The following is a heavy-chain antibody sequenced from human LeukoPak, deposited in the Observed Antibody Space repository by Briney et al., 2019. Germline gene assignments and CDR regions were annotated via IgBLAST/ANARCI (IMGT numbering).Heavy chain of an antibody. Sequence: ASVKVACKASGYTLTSYGIGWVRQAPGQGLEWMGWISAYNGNTNYAQKLQGRVTMTTDTSTSTAYMELRRLRSDDSAFYYCAKKPSLYYYDSSCYYYVDYRGQGTLVTVSS. V-gene: IGHV1-18*01. CDR1: GYTLTSYG. CDR2: ISAYNGNT. J-gene: IGHJ4*02. CDR3: AKKPSLYYYDSSCYYYVDY. D-gene: IGHD3-22*01.